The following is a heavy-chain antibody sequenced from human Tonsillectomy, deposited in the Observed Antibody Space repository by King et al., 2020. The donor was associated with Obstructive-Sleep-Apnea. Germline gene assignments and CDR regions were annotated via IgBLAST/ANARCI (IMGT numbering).Heavy chain of an antibody. CDR2: IYPGDSDT. D-gene: IGHD6-13*01. CDR1: GYSFTSYW. Sequence: QLVQSGAEVKKPGESLKISCKGSGYSFTSYWIGWVRQMPGKGLEWMGIIYPGDSDTRYSPSFQGQVTISAEKSISTAYLQWSSLKASDTAMYYCATEIAAAGTGDAFDIWGQGTMVTVSS. J-gene: IGHJ3*02. V-gene: IGHV5-51*01. CDR3: ATEIAAAGTGDAFDI.